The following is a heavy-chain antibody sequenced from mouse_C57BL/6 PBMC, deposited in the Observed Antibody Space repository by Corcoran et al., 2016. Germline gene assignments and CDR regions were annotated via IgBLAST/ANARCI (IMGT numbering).Heavy chain of an antibody. V-gene: IGHV1-66*01. Sequence: QVQLQQSGPELVKPGASVKISCKASGYSFTSYYIHWVKQRPGQGLEWIGWIYPGSGNTKYNEKFRGKATLTADTSSSTAYMQLSSLTSEDSAVYYCARRDYDGYFDVWGTGTTVTVSS. D-gene: IGHD2-4*01. J-gene: IGHJ1*03. CDR2: IYPGSGNT. CDR3: ARRDYDGYFDV. CDR1: GYSFTSYY.